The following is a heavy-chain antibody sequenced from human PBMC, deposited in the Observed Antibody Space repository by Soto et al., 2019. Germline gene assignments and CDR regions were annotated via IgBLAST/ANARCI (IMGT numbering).Heavy chain of an antibody. Sequence: ASVKVSCKASGYTFTSYYMHWVGQAPGQVLEGMGIINPSGGSTSYAQKFQGRVTMTRDTSTSTFYMELSSLRSEDTAVYYCAKGSPIAARPAFEYWGQGTMVTVSS. CDR1: GYTFTSYY. CDR3: AKGSPIAARPAFEY. J-gene: IGHJ4*02. V-gene: IGHV1-46*01. D-gene: IGHD6-6*01. CDR2: INPSGGST.